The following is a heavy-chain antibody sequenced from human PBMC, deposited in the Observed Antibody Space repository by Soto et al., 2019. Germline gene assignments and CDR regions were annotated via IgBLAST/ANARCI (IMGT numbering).Heavy chain of an antibody. CDR2: VWYDGGNK. J-gene: IGHJ6*02. Sequence: QVRLVESGGGVVRPRRSLRLSGAASGFTFSSYGMHWVRQAPGKGLEWVALVWYDGGNKYYADSVKGRFTISRDNSKNTLYLQMNSLRDEDTAVYYCVRAAGYSGSDYVYYYGMDVWGQGTTVTVSS. D-gene: IGHD5-12*01. V-gene: IGHV3-33*01. CDR3: VRAAGYSGSDYVYYYGMDV. CDR1: GFTFSSYG.